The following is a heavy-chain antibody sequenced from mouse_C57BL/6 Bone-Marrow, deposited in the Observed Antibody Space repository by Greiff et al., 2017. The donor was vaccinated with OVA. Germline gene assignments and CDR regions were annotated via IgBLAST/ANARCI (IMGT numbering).Heavy chain of an antibody. CDR3: ARDKHYFDY. Sequence: EVNVVESGGGLVKPGGSLKLSCAASGFTFSSYAMSWVRQTPEKRLEWVATISDGGSYTYYPDNVKGRFTISRDNAKNNLYLQMSHLKSEDTAMYYCARDKHYFDYWGQGATLTVSS. CDR2: ISDGGSYT. CDR1: GFTFSSYA. V-gene: IGHV5-4*01. J-gene: IGHJ2*01.